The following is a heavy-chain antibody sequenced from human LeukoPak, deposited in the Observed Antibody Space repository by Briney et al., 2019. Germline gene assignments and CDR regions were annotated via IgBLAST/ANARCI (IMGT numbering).Heavy chain of an antibody. CDR1: GYTFTGYY. Sequence: GASVKVSCKASGYTFTGYYMHWVRQAPGQGLEWMGWINPNSGGTNYAQKFQGRVTMTRDTSISTAYMELGRLRSDDTAVYYCARETADYYYMDVWGKGTTVTVSS. CDR3: ARETADYYYMDV. V-gene: IGHV1-2*02. CDR2: INPNSGGT. J-gene: IGHJ6*03.